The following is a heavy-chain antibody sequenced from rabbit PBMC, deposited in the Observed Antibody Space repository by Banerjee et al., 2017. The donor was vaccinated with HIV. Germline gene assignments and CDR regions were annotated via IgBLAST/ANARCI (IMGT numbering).Heavy chain of an antibody. D-gene: IGHD6-1*01. J-gene: IGHJ3*01. Sequence: QSLEASGGDLDKPGASLTLTCTASGFSFSSSYYMCWVRQAPGKGLEWLACIYAGNSGSTYYASWAKGRFTISKTSSTTVTLQMTSLTAADTAAYFCARGRHTYGDAAYGYAITRLDLWGPGTLVTVS. CDR2: IYAGNSGST. CDR1: GFSFSSSYY. V-gene: IGHV1S40*01. CDR3: ARGRHTYGDAAYGYAITRLDL.